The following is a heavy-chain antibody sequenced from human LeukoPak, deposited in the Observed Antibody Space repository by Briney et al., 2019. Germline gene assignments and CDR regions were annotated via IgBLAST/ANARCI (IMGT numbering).Heavy chain of an antibody. CDR3: ARARYTAKLGTTNGYYYYMDV. CDR2: IGTEDDT. V-gene: IGHV3-13*01. Sequence: PGGSLRLSCAASGFTSSSYDMHWVRHTTGKGLEWVSAIGTEDDTYYSGSVEGRFTISRENAKNSLYLQMDSLRAGDTAEYHCARARYTAKLGTTNGYYYYMDVWGKGTTVTVSS. D-gene: IGHD1/OR15-1a*01. J-gene: IGHJ6*03. CDR1: GFTSSSYD.